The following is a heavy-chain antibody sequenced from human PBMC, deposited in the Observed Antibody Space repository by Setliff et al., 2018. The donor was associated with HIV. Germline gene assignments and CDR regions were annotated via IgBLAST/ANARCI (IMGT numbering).Heavy chain of an antibody. Sequence: ASVKVSCKASGYTFTGYFIHWVRQAPGQGLEWMGRINPNTGDTNYAQKFQGRVTMTRDTAISTVYMELSSLRSEDTAVYYCARGALVATIDYFDYWGQGTLVTVSS. CDR1: GYTFTGYF. CDR3: ARGALVATIDYFDY. J-gene: IGHJ4*02. D-gene: IGHD5-12*01. CDR2: INPNTGDT. V-gene: IGHV1-2*06.